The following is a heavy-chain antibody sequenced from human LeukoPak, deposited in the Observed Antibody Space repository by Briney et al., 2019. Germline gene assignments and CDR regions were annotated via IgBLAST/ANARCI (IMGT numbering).Heavy chain of an antibody. J-gene: IGHJ4*02. D-gene: IGHD7-27*01. CDR3: ARVWGSVDY. CDR1: GYTFTNYD. V-gene: IGHV1-8*01. Sequence: ASVKVSCKTSGYTFTNYDINWVRQATGQGLEWMGWMNPKSGNTGSAQRFQGRVTMTRDTSTSTAYMELSSLRFEDTAVYYCARVWGSVDYWGQGTLVTVSS. CDR2: MNPKSGNT.